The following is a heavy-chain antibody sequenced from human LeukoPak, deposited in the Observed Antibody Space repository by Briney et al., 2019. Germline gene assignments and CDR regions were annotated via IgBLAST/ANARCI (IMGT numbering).Heavy chain of an antibody. V-gene: IGHV3-23*01. CDR1: GFTFSNYA. CDR2: ITGSGDHS. Sequence: GGSLRLSCAASGFTFSNYAMNWIHQAPGKGLEWVSHITGSGDHSYYTDSVKGRFTLSRDNSKNTLFLQMNSLRAEDTAVYYCTRDEGLVAGIWRALDIWGQGTMVTVSS. J-gene: IGHJ3*02. CDR3: TRDEGLVAGIWRALDI. D-gene: IGHD6-19*01.